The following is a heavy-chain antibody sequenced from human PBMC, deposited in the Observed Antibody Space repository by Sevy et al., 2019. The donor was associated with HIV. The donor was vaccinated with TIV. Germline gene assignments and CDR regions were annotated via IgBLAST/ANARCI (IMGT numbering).Heavy chain of an antibody. CDR1: GFIVNDKY. Sequence: GGSLRLSCAISGFIVNDKYIIWVRQAPGKGLEWVSVIFSSGSTYYAYSAKGRFTISRDNSKNTVYLQMNSVRAEDTAVYYCVSLFLSYRSGWSYFDYWGQGTLVTVSS. V-gene: IGHV3-66*02. J-gene: IGHJ4*02. D-gene: IGHD6-19*01. CDR3: VSLFLSYRSGWSYFDY. CDR2: IFSSGST.